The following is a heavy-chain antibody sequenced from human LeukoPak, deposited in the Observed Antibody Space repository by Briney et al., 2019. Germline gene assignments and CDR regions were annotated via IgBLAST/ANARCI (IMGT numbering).Heavy chain of an antibody. CDR1: GFSFRSYS. CDR2: ISYDGSNK. Sequence: VGCLRLSSAASGFSFRSYSMHSGRQAPGEGREWGAVISYDGSNKYYADSVKGRFPISRDNSKNTLYLQMNSLRAEDTAVYYCAKDSNGYSYGPEDYWGQGTLVTVSS. D-gene: IGHD5-18*01. V-gene: IGHV3-30*18. CDR3: AKDSNGYSYGPEDY. J-gene: IGHJ4*02.